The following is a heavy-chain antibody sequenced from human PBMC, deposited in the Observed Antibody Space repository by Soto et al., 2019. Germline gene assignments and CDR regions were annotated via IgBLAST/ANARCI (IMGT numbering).Heavy chain of an antibody. CDR2: IYYTGNT. CDR1: GGSVRGGSYY. J-gene: IGHJ5*02. Sequence: TRYLTCPVSGGSVRGGSYYWRWMRQHPGRGLAWVGDIYYTGNTYYNPSLKSRLAISGDTYKNQFSLKLTSLTAPGTAGSDCPTHPRGAHYHDHRGQGTLLTLPS. CDR3: PTHPRGAHYHDH. D-gene: IGHD2-2*01. V-gene: IGHV4-31*03.